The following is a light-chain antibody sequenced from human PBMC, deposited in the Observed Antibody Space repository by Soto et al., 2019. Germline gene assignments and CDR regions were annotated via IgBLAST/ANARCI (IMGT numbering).Light chain of an antibody. CDR1: QRITTY. V-gene: IGKV1-39*01. CDR2: TAA. CDR3: QQYGSSPIT. J-gene: IGKJ5*01. Sequence: IHMSQSPSSLSASVGDRVTITCRASQRITTYLNWYQQKPGKAPKLLISTAATLQGGVPSRFSGSGSGTDFTLTISRLEPEDFAVYYCQQYGSSPITFGQGTRLEIK.